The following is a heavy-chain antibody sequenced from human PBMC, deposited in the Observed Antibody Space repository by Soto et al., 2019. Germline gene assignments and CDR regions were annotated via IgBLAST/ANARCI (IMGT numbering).Heavy chain of an antibody. CDR1: GFTFGDYA. V-gene: IGHV3-49*04. D-gene: IGHD5-18*01. Sequence: GGSLRLSCTASGFTFGDYAMSWVRQAPGKGLEWVGFIRSKAYGGTTEYAASVKGRFTISRDDSKSIAYLQMNSLKTEDTAVYYCTRDQGTAMADLYYYYYGMDVWGQGTTVTVSS. CDR2: IRSKAYGGTT. CDR3: TRDQGTAMADLYYYYYGMDV. J-gene: IGHJ6*02.